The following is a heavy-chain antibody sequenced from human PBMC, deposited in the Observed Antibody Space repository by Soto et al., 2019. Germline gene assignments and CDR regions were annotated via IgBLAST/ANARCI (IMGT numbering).Heavy chain of an antibody. J-gene: IGHJ6*03. Sequence: QSPTLSLTCAISGDSVSSNSAAWNWIRQSPSRGLEWLGRTYYRSKWYNDYAVSVKSRITINPDTSKNQFSLQLNSVTPEDTAVYYCARVVGARGTVTPYYYYYMDVWGKGTTVTVSS. CDR3: ARVVGARGTVTPYYYYYMDV. V-gene: IGHV6-1*01. D-gene: IGHD4-17*01. CDR1: GDSVSSNSAA. CDR2: TYYRSKWYN.